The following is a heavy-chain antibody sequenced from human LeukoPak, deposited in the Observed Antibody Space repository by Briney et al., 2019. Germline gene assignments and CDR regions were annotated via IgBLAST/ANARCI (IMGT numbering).Heavy chain of an antibody. CDR3: ARPPRPYYYDSSGYNYGYFVY. CDR1: GGTFSSYA. Sequence: GASVKVSCKASGGTFSSYAISWVRQAPGQGLEWMGGIIPIFGTANYAQKFQGRVTITADESTSTAYMELSSLRSEDTAVYYCARPPRPYYYDSSGYNYGYFVYWGQGTLVTVSS. CDR2: IIPIFGTA. V-gene: IGHV1-69*13. J-gene: IGHJ4*02. D-gene: IGHD3-22*01.